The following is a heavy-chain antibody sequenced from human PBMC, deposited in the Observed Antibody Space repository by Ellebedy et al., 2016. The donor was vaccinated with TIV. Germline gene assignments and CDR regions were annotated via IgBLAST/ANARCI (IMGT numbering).Heavy chain of an antibody. V-gene: IGHV1-24*01. Sequence: ASVKVSCKVSGYTLTELSMHWVRQAPGKGLEWMGGFDPEDGETIYAQKFQGRVTMTEDTSTDTAYMELSSLRSEDTAVYYCATNYYGSGSWWYFDYWGQGTLVTVSS. J-gene: IGHJ4*02. CDR2: FDPEDGET. CDR1: GYTLTELS. D-gene: IGHD3-10*01. CDR3: ATNYYGSGSWWYFDY.